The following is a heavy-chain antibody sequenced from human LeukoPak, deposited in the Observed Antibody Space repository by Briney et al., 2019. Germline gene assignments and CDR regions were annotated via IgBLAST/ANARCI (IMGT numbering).Heavy chain of an antibody. CDR1: GFTFTNAW. CDR2: IKSKTDGGTT. V-gene: IGHV3-15*01. Sequence: GGSLRLSCAASGFTFTNAWMSWVRQAPGKGLEWVGRIKSKTDGGTTDHAAPVKGRFTISRDDSKNTLYLQMNSLKTEDTAVYYCTTDTRTTVTTYGYWGQGTLVTVSS. D-gene: IGHD4-11*01. J-gene: IGHJ4*02. CDR3: TTDTRTTVTTYGY.